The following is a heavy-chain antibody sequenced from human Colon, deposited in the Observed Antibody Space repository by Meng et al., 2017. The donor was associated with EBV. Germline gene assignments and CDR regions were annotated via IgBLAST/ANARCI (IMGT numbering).Heavy chain of an antibody. CDR3: ARVGAYCGGDCYHPR. CDR1: GGSLSSRNC. V-gene: IGHV4-4*02. CDR2: IYHSGST. J-gene: IGHJ4*02. D-gene: IGHD2-21*02. Sequence: VQVTESGPGRVKPSGTLPLPCVVSGGSLSSRNCGSWVRQPPGKGLEWIGEIYHSGSTNYNPSLKSRVTISVDESKNQFSLRLSSVTAADTAVYYCARVGAYCGGDCYHPRWGQGTLVTVSS.